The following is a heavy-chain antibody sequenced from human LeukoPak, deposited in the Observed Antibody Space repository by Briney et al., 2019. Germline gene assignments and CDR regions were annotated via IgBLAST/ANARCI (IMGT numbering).Heavy chain of an antibody. CDR2: ISYDGSNK. CDR3: AKGPDGYRSFDY. V-gene: IGHV3-30*18. J-gene: IGHJ4*02. CDR1: GFTFSSYG. D-gene: IGHD5-24*01. Sequence: PGGSLRLSCAASGFTFSSYGMHWVRQAPGKGLEWVAVISYDGSNKYYADSVKGRFTISRDNSKNTLYLQMNSLRAEDTAVYYCAKGPDGYRSFDYWGQGALVTVSS.